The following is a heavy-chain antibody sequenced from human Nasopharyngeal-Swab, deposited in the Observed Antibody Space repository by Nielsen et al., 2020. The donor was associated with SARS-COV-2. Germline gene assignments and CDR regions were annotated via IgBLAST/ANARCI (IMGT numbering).Heavy chain of an antibody. Sequence: GESLKISCSASGFTFSDYYLTWVRQTPGKGLQWVSHISFSGPTKYSADSVKGRFTISRDNARNTLLLQMSSLTADDTAIYYCARAPAGVAVSLIDYWGQGTLVTVSS. CDR2: ISFSGPTK. D-gene: IGHD3-3*01. V-gene: IGHV3-11*01. CDR1: GFTFSDYY. CDR3: ARAPAGVAVSLIDY. J-gene: IGHJ4*02.